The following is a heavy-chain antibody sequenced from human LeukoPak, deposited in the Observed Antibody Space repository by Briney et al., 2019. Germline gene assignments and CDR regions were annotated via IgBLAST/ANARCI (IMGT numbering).Heavy chain of an antibody. D-gene: IGHD6-13*01. Sequence: PGGSLRLSCAASGFTFSSYAMSWVRQAPGKGLEWVSAISGSGGSTYYADSVKGRFTISRDNSKNTPYLQMNSLRAEDTAVYYCAKDVSRRIAAVGFPFDYWGQGTLVTVSS. V-gene: IGHV3-23*01. CDR2: ISGSGGST. CDR1: GFTFSSYA. J-gene: IGHJ4*02. CDR3: AKDVSRRIAAVGFPFDY.